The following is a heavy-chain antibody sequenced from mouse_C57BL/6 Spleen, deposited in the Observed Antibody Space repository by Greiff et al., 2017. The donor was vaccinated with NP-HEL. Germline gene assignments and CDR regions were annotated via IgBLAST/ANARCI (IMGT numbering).Heavy chain of an antibody. V-gene: IGHV1-50*01. CDR1: GYTFTSYW. Sequence: VQLQQSGAELVKPGASVKLSCKASGYTFTSYWMQWVKQRPGQGLEWIGEIDPSDSYTNYNQKFKGKATLTVDTSSSTAYMQLSSLTSEDSAVYYCARQGHYYGSSYNYAMDYWGQGTSVTVSS. CDR3: ARQGHYYGSSYNYAMDY. J-gene: IGHJ4*01. D-gene: IGHD1-1*01. CDR2: IDPSDSYT.